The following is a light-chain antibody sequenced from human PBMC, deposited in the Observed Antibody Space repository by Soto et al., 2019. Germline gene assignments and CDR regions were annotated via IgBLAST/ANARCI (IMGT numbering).Light chain of an antibody. Sequence: QSVLTQPASVSGSPGQSITISCTRTSSDVGGYKYVSWYQQYPGKAPKLIIYDVTYRPSGVSNRFSGSKSDNTASLTISGLQADDEADYYCGSYTSSSTPYVFGTGTKVTVL. CDR3: GSYTSSSTPYV. CDR1: SSDVGGYKY. J-gene: IGLJ1*01. V-gene: IGLV2-14*01. CDR2: DVT.